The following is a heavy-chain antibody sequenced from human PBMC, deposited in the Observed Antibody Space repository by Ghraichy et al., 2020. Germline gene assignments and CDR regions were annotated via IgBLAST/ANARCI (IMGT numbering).Heavy chain of an antibody. V-gene: IGHV3-74*01. CDR2: IYSDGSIT. J-gene: IGHJ3*02. Sequence: GGSLRLSCAASGFTFSSYWMHWVRHAPGKGLVWVSRIYSDGSITNYADSEKGRFTISRDNAKNTLYLQMNSLRAEDTAVYYCARGNEPVASGYCSGGSCNSDDAFDIWGQGTMVTVSS. CDR3: ARGNEPVASGYCSGGSCNSDDAFDI. D-gene: IGHD2-15*01. CDR1: GFTFSSYW.